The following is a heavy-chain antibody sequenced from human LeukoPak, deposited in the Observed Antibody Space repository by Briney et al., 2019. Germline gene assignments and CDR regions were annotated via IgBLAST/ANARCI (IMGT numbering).Heavy chain of an antibody. J-gene: IGHJ3*02. CDR1: GGSISSHY. V-gene: IGHV4-59*11. Sequence: SETLSLTCTVSGGSISSHYWNWIRQPPGKGLEWIGYIYYSGSTNYNPSLKSRVTISVDTSKNQFSLKLSSVTAADTAVYYCAREHIAAAGDDAFDIWGQGTMVTVSS. CDR2: IYYSGST. CDR3: AREHIAAAGDDAFDI. D-gene: IGHD6-13*01.